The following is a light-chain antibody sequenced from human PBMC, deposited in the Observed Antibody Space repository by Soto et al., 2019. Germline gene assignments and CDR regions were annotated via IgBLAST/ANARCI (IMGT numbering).Light chain of an antibody. V-gene: IGKV1-5*01. CDR1: QIINSR. CDR2: DAS. Sequence: DIQMTQSPSTLSASVGDRVTITCRASQIINSRLAWYQQKPGKAPKLLIYDASSLESGVPSRFSGSGSGTEFTLTIRSLQPDDFATSYCQQYDTYSYTFGQGTKLEIK. CDR3: QQYDTYSYT. J-gene: IGKJ2*01.